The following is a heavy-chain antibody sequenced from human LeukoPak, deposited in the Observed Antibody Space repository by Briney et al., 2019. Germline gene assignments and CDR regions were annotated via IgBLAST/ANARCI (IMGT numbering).Heavy chain of an antibody. Sequence: GASVKVSCKASGGTFSSYAISWVRQAPGQGLEWMGRIIPILGIANYAQKFQGRVTITADKSTSTAYMELSSLRSEDTAVYYCARDPPSGGSSSSSGGDFDYWGQGTLVTVSS. V-gene: IGHV1-69*04. J-gene: IGHJ4*02. CDR2: IIPILGIA. CDR3: ARDPPSGGSSSSSGGDFDY. D-gene: IGHD2-15*01. CDR1: GGTFSSYA.